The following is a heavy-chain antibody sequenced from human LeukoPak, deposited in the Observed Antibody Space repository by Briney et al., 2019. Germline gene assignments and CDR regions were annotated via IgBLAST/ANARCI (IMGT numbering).Heavy chain of an antibody. CDR2: IWYDGSNK. J-gene: IGHJ4*02. CDR3: AKDNLVGTTRGYFDY. V-gene: IGHV3-33*06. Sequence: GGSLRLSCAASGFTFSSYGMHWVRQAPGKGLEWVAVIWYDGSNKYYADSVKGRFTISRDNSKNTLYLQMNSLRAEDTAIYYCAKDNLVGTTRGYFDYWGQGALVTVSS. D-gene: IGHD1-26*01. CDR1: GFTFSSYG.